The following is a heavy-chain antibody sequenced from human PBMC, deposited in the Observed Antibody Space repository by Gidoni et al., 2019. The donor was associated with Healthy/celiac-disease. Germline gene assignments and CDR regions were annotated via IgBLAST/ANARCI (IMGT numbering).Heavy chain of an antibody. CDR3: AKKGIYCSGGSCYEGGFDY. D-gene: IGHD2-15*01. J-gene: IGHJ4*02. V-gene: IGHV3-23*01. Sequence: EVQLLESGGGLVQPGGSLRLSCAASGFTFSSYAMSWVRQAPGKGLEWVSAISGSGGSTYYADSVKGRFTISRDNSKNTLYLQMNSLRAEDTAVYYCAKKGIYCSGGSCYEGGFDYWGQGTLVTVSS. CDR2: ISGSGGST. CDR1: GFTFSSYA.